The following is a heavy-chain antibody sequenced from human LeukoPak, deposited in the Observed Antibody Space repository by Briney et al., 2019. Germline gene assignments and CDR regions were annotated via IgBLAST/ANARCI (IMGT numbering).Heavy chain of an antibody. V-gene: IGHV4-4*07. CDR2: IYTSGST. J-gene: IGHJ5*02. CDR1: GGSISSYY. Sequence: SETLSLTCTVSGGSISSYYWSWIRQPAGKGLEWIGRIYTSGSTNYNPSLKSRVTMSVDTSKNQFSLKLSSVTAADTAVYYCARRDQPRRITMIVVVRGRWFDPWGQGTLVTVSS. D-gene: IGHD3-22*01. CDR3: ARRDQPRRITMIVVVRGRWFDP.